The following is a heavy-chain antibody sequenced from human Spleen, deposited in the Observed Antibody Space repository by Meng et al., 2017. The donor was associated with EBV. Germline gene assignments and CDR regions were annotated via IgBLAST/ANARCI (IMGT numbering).Heavy chain of an antibody. D-gene: IGHD2-8*02. CDR1: GYTLTRYY. CDR3: ARAQSCLGGICYPDY. V-gene: IGHV1-46*01. CDR2: INPGDGTT. J-gene: IGHJ4*02. Sequence: QVQSLHAVVKVKNLGASVILSRKASGYTLTRYYVHWVRQAPGQGLEWMGIINPGDGTTKYAQKFQGRVTMNRDTSTSTVSMDLSSLRSEDTAVYYCARAQSCLGGICYPDYWGQGTLVTVSS.